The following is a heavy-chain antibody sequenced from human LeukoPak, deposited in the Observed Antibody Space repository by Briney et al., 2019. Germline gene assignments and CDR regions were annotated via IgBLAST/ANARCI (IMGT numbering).Heavy chain of an antibody. D-gene: IGHD3-22*01. CDR1: GFSVSSNF. CDR2: IYGGGST. CDR3: ATTITMIVVAPEGAFDI. Sequence: GGSLRLSCAASGFSVSSNFMSWVRQAPGKGLEWVSVIYGGGSTYYADSVKGRFTISRDNSKNTLYLQMNSLRAEDTAVYYCATTITMIVVAPEGAFDIWGQGTMVTVSS. J-gene: IGHJ3*02. V-gene: IGHV3-53*01.